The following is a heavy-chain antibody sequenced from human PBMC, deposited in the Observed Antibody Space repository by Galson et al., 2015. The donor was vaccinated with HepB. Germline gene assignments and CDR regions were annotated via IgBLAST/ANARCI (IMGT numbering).Heavy chain of an antibody. V-gene: IGHV3-11*01. J-gene: IGHJ4*02. CDR2: ISSSGSTI. Sequence: SLRLSCAASGFTFSDYYMSWIRQAPGKGLEWVSYISSSGSTIYYADSVKGRFTISRDNAKNSLYLQMNSLRAEDTAVYYCAREAAVPAAMIWFDYWGQGTLVTVSS. CDR1: GFTFSDYY. D-gene: IGHD2-2*01. CDR3: AREAAVPAAMIWFDY.